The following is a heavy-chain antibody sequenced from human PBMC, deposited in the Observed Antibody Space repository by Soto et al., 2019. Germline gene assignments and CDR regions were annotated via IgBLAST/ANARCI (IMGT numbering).Heavy chain of an antibody. CDR2: IYPGDSDT. Sequence: GESLKISCKGSGYSFTSCWIGWVRQMPGKGLEWMGIIYPGDSDTRYSPSFQGQVTISADKSISTAYLQWSSLKASDTAMYYCAGGGVRGVITRTRDYYGMDVWGQGTTVTVS. J-gene: IGHJ6*02. CDR1: GYSFTSCW. D-gene: IGHD3-10*01. CDR3: AGGGVRGVITRTRDYYGMDV. V-gene: IGHV5-51*01.